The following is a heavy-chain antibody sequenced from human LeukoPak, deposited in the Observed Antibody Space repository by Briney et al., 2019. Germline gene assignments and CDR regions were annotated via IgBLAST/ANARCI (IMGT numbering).Heavy chain of an antibody. CDR2: IKSDGST. CDR1: GFTFSSYW. Sequence: QPGGSLRLSCAASGFTFSSYWMHWVRHTPGKGLMWVSRIKSDGSTIYADSVKGRFTISRDNAKNMVYLQMNSLRAEDTAMYYCARAITYFYGSVTYDWFDPWGQGTLVTVSS. D-gene: IGHD3-10*01. J-gene: IGHJ5*02. V-gene: IGHV3-74*01. CDR3: ARAITYFYGSVTYDWFDP.